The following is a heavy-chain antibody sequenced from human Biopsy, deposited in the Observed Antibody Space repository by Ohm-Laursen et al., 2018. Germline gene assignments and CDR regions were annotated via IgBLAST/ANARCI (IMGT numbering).Heavy chain of an antibody. CDR2: IDPKSGGT. D-gene: IGHD3-3*01. Sequence: ASAKASCKASGYTFTGYHVHWVRQAPGQGLEWMGWIDPKSGGTNYAQKFQGRVTMTRDTSISTTYMELRRLTSDDTAVFYCARELGDFWGGRQFDFWGQGTLVTVSS. CDR1: GYTFTGYH. V-gene: IGHV1-2*02. J-gene: IGHJ5*01. CDR3: ARELGDFWGGRQFDF.